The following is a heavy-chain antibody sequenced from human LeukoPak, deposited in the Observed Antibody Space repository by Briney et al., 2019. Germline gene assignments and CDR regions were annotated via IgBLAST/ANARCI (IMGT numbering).Heavy chain of an antibody. CDR1: GGSISTGAYY. J-gene: IGHJ6*02. D-gene: IGHD4-11*01. V-gene: IGHV4-30-4*01. CDR3: ARDRSTVDYYGLDV. Sequence: SETLSLTCTVSGGSISTGAYYWSWIRQPPGKGLEWIGYIYHSGITFYNPSLRSRVTVSIDTSKNQFSLKLSSVTAADTAVYYCARDRSTVDYYGLDVWGQGTTVIVSS. CDR2: IYHSGIT.